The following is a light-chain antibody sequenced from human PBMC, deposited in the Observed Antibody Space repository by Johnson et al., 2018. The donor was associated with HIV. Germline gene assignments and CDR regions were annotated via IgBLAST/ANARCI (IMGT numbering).Light chain of an antibody. CDR3: GTWDSSLRVGF. J-gene: IGLJ1*01. CDR1: SSNIGNNY. V-gene: IGLV1-51*02. Sequence: QSVLTQPPSVSAAPGQKVTISCSGSSSNIGNNYVSWYQQLPETAPKLLIYENNKRPSGIPDRFSGSKSGTSATLGITGLQTGDEADYYCGTWDSSLRVGFFGTGTKVTVL. CDR2: ENN.